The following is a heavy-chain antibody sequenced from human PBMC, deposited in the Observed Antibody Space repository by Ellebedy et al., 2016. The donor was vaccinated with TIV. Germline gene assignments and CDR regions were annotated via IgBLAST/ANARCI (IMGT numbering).Heavy chain of an antibody. CDR1: GFTFSSYG. V-gene: IGHV3-30*03. Sequence: GGSLRLSCAASGFTFSSYGMHWVRQAPGKGLEWVAVISYDGSNKYYADSVKGRFTISRDNSKNTLYLQMNSLRAEDTAVYYCARAGSSRARYYYYGMDVWGQGTTVTVSS. CDR2: ISYDGSNK. CDR3: ARAGSSRARYYYYGMDV. D-gene: IGHD2-2*01. J-gene: IGHJ6*02.